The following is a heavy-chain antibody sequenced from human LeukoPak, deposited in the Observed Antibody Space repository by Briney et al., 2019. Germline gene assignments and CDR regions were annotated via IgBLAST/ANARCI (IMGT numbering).Heavy chain of an antibody. Sequence: SETLSLTCTVSGGSISSSSYYWGWIRQPPGKGLEWIGSIYYSGSTYYNPSLKSRVTISVDTSKNQFSLKLSSVTAADTAVYYCASLPRIAAWPRQIDYWGQGTLVTVSS. CDR2: IYYSGST. J-gene: IGHJ4*02. V-gene: IGHV4-39*01. CDR3: ASLPRIAAWPRQIDY. CDR1: GGSISSSSYY. D-gene: IGHD6-6*01.